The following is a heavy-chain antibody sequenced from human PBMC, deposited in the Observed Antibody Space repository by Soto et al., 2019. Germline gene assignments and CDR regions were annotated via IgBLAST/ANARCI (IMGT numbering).Heavy chain of an antibody. D-gene: IGHD3-10*01. CDR2: IYYSGST. CDR1: GGSISSSSYY. V-gene: IGHV4-39*01. J-gene: IGHJ5*02. Sequence: SETLSLTCTVSGGSISSSSYYWGWIRQPPGKGLAWIGSIYYSGSTYYNPSLKSSVTISVDTSKNQFSLKLSSVTAADTAVYYCARHRGPMVRGVVTNWFDPWGQGTRVTVSS. CDR3: ARHRGPMVRGVVTNWFDP.